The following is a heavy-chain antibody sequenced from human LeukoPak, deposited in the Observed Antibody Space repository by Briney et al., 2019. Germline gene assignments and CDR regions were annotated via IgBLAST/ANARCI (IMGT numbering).Heavy chain of an antibody. V-gene: IGHV3-7*02. CDR2: IKPDGGEK. CDR1: GFTFSSYW. Sequence: PGGSLRLSCAASGFTFSSYWMSWVRQAPGKGLEWVATIKPDGGEKYYVDSVKGRLTISRDNAKNSLYLQVNSLRAEDTAVYYCTTQYSSGPPGYWGQGTLVTVSS. D-gene: IGHD6-19*01. CDR3: TTQYSSGPPGY. J-gene: IGHJ4*02.